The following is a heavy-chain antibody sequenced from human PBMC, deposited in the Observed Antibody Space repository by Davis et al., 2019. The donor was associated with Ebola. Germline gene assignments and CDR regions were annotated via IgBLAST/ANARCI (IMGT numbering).Heavy chain of an antibody. D-gene: IGHD3-22*01. CDR2: IYSSGST. V-gene: IGHV4-61*09. CDR3: ARDRRDSSAYGF. Sequence: SETLSLTCTVSGDSISSEYFSWSWVRQPAGKGLEWIGHIYSSGSTKYNSSLEIRVTISLDTSKNQFSLRLNSVTAADTGIYFCARDRRDSSAYGFWCQGTLVTVSP. J-gene: IGHJ4*02. CDR1: GDSISSEYFS.